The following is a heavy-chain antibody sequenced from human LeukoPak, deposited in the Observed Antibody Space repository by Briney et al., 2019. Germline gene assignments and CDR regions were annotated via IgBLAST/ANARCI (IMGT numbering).Heavy chain of an antibody. CDR3: ARDVYIWFGEGRGAFDI. J-gene: IGHJ3*02. CDR2: IYTSGST. D-gene: IGHD3-10*01. Sequence: SETLSLTCTVSGGSISSYYWSWIRQPAGKGLEWIGRIYTSGSTNYNPSLKSRVTMSVDTSKNQFSLKLGSVTAADTAVYYCARDVYIWFGEGRGAFDIWGQGTMVTVSS. V-gene: IGHV4-4*07. CDR1: GGSISSYY.